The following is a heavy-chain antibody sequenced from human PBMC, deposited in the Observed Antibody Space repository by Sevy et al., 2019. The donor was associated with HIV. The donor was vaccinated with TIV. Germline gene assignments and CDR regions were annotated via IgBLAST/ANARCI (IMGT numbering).Heavy chain of an antibody. CDR1: GGSISSYY. CDR2: IYTSGST. J-gene: IGHJ4*02. D-gene: IGHD1-26*01. V-gene: IGHV4-4*07. Sequence: SETLSLTCTVSGGSISSYYWNWIRQPAGKGLEWIGRIYTSGSTNYNPSLKSRVTMSVDTSKNQFSLKLSSVTAADTAVYYCARGGPATSSGSYFDSWGQGTLVTVSS. CDR3: ARGGPATSSGSYFDS.